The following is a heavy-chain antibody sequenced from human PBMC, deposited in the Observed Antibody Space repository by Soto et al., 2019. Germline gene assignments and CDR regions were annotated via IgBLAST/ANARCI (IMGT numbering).Heavy chain of an antibody. CDR1: GGSFSGYY. V-gene: IGHV4-34*01. CDR3: ARSRGVTTYWFDP. J-gene: IGHJ5*02. Sequence: PSETLSLTCAVYGGSFSGYYWSWIRQPPGKGLEWIGEINHSGSTNYNPSLKSRVTISVDTSKNQFSLKLSSVTAADTAVYYCARSRGVTTYWFDPWGQGTLVTVSS. D-gene: IGHD4-17*01. CDR2: INHSGST.